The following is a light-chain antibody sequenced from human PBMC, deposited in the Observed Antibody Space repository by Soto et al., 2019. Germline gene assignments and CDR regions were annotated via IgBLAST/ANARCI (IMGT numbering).Light chain of an antibody. V-gene: IGKV1-39*01. CDR2: AAS. J-gene: IGKJ1*01. Sequence: DIQMTQSPSSLSASVGDRVTITCQASQSISSYLNWYQQKPGKAPKLLIYAASTLQSGVPSRFSGSGSGTDFTRTISSLQPEDFATYYCQQSYSTPRPFGQGTKGEIK. CDR3: QQSYSTPRP. CDR1: QSISSY.